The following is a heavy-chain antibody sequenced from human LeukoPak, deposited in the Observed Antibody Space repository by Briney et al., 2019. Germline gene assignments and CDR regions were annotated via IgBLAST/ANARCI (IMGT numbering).Heavy chain of an antibody. CDR1: GFTFSSYS. J-gene: IGHJ4*02. CDR2: ISSSSSYI. Sequence: GGSLRLSCAASGFTFSSYSMNWVRQAPGKGLEWVSSISSSSSYIYYADSVKGRFTISRDNAKNSLYLQMNSLRAEDTAVYYCARGWRDILTGALEYWGQGTLVTVSS. V-gene: IGHV3-21*01. D-gene: IGHD3-9*01. CDR3: ARGWRDILTGALEY.